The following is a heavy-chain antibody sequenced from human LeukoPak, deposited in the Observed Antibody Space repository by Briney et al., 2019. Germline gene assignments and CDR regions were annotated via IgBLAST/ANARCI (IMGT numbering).Heavy chain of an antibody. CDR1: GFTFSSYS. J-gene: IGHJ6*03. Sequence: GGSLRLSCAASGFTFSSYSMNWVRQAPGKGLEWVSSISSSSSYIYYADSVKGRFTISRDNAKNSLYLQMNSLRAEDTAVYYCAREVRGVMDHYYYMDVWGKGTTVTISS. D-gene: IGHD3-10*01. CDR3: AREVRGVMDHYYYMDV. V-gene: IGHV3-21*01. CDR2: ISSSSSYI.